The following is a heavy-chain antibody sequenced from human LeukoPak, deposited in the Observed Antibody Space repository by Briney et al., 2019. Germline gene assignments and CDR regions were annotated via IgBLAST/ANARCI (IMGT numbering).Heavy chain of an antibody. CDR1: QFTFSHYG. V-gene: IGHV3-33*06. D-gene: IGHD4-11*01. J-gene: IGHJ4*02. Sequence: GGSLTLSCVASQFTFSHYGMHWVRQAPGKGLEWVAVIWHDRSSQYYADSVKGRFTISRDNSKKIVYLQMNSLRAEDTAVYYCAKVRERGFDYSNSLEYWGQGTLVTVSS. CDR2: IWHDRSSQ. CDR3: AKVRERGFDYSNSLEY.